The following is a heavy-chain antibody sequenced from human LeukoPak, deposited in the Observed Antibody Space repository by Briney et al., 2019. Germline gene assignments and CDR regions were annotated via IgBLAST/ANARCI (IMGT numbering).Heavy chain of an antibody. D-gene: IGHD6-13*01. CDR3: ASSIAAAGMTLDFDY. CDR1: GGSISSYY. V-gene: IGHV4-59*01. Sequence: SGTLSLTCTVSGGSISSYYWSWIRQPPGKGLEWIGYIYYSGSTNYNPSLKSRVTISVDTSKNQFSLRLSSVTAADTAVYYCASSIAAAGMTLDFDYWGQGTLVTVSS. CDR2: IYYSGST. J-gene: IGHJ4*02.